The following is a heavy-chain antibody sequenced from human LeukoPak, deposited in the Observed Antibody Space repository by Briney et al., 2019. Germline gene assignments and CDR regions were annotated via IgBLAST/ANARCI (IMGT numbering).Heavy chain of an antibody. J-gene: IGHJ3*02. D-gene: IGHD1-26*01. CDR3: ARGRQNSGSYSDAFDI. Sequence: GGSLRLSCAASGFTFSSYWMSWVRQAPGKGLEWVANIKQDGSEKYYVDSVKGRFTISRDNAKNSLFLQMNSLRAADTAVYYCARGRQNSGSYSDAFDIWGQGTMVTVSS. CDR1: GFTFSSYW. CDR2: IKQDGSEK. V-gene: IGHV3-7*01.